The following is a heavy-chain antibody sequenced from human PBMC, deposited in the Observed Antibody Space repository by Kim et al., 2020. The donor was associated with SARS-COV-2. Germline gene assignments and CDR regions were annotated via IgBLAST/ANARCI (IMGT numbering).Heavy chain of an antibody. CDR1: GYSFTSYW. CDR3: ARRGGARGVVTPFSRRPTIDAFDI. CDR2: IYPGDSDT. Sequence: GESLKISCKGSGYSFTSYWIGWVRQMPGKGLEWMGIIYPGDSDTRYSPSFQGQVTISADKSISTAYLQWSSLKASDTAMYYCARRGGARGVVTPFSRRPTIDAFDIWGQGTMVTVSS. D-gene: IGHD2-21*02. V-gene: IGHV5-51*01. J-gene: IGHJ3*02.